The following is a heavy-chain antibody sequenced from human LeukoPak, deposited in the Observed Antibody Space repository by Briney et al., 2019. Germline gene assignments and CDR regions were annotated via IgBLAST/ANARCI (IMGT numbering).Heavy chain of an antibody. V-gene: IGHV3-23*01. Sequence: PGGSLRLSCAASGFTFSTYGMDWVRQAPGKGLEWVSGIVGSGGTTYYADSVKGRFTISRDNSKNALYLQMNSLRAEDTAMHYCVRAYHPGGWFDPWGQGTLVTVSS. CDR1: GFTFSTYG. D-gene: IGHD2-21*01. CDR2: IVGSGGTT. CDR3: VRAYHPGGWFDP. J-gene: IGHJ5*02.